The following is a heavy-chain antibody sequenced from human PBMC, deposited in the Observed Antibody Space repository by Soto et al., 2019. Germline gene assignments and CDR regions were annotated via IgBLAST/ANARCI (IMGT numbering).Heavy chain of an antibody. V-gene: IGHV3-23*01. Sequence: GGSLRLSCAASGFTFSNYGMSWVRQAPGKGLEWVSALPEIGTNTYYADSVKGRFTISRDNSKNTLFLQINNLRAGDTAVYYCAKKSGVGATWYFDYWGRGTLVTVSS. CDR3: AKKSGVGATWYFDY. D-gene: IGHD1-26*01. J-gene: IGHJ4*02. CDR1: GFTFSNYG. CDR2: LPEIGTNT.